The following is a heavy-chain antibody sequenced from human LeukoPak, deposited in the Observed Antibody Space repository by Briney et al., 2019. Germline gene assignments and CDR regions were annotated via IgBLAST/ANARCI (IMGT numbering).Heavy chain of an antibody. CDR1: GFTFSSYA. CDR2: ISGSGGST. J-gene: IGHJ4*02. V-gene: IGHV3-23*01. CDR3: APQGAYCGGDCYCD. D-gene: IGHD2-21*02. Sequence: GGSLRLSCAASGFTFSSYAMSWVHQAPGKGLEWVSAISGSGGSTYYADSVKGRFTISRDNSKNTLYLQMNSLRAEDTAVYYCAPQGAYCGGDCYCDWGQGTLVTVSS.